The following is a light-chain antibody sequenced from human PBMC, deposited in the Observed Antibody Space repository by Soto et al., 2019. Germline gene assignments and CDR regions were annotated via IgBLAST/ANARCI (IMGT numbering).Light chain of an antibody. CDR1: ESIRTW. J-gene: IGKJ1*01. V-gene: IGKV1-5*01. CDR2: DAS. Sequence: DIQMTQSPSTLSASIGYRVTITCRASESIRTWLAWYQHKPGKAPKFLIYDASSLESGVPSRFSGSGSGTEFTLTISNLQPDDFATYFCHQYNNYPRTFGQGTKLEIK. CDR3: HQYNNYPRT.